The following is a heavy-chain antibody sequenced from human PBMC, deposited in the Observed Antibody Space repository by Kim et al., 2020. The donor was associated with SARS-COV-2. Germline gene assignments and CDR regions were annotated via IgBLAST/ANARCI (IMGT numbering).Heavy chain of an antibody. V-gene: IGHV1-69*01. Sequence: ARKFQGRVKITADESTSTAYMELSSLRSEDTAVYYCARDGYNYYYYGMDVWGQGTTVTVSS. CDR3: ARDGYNYYYYGMDV. D-gene: IGHD6-13*01. J-gene: IGHJ6*02.